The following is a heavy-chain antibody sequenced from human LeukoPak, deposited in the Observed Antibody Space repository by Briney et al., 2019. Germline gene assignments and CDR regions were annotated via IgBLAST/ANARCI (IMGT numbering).Heavy chain of an antibody. J-gene: IGHJ4*02. Sequence: GGSLRLSCAASGFTFSSYEMNWVRQAPGKGLEWVSYISTSASTIYYADSVKGRFTISRDNAKNSLYLQMNSLRAEDTAVYYCARERGYYDNRLDYWGQGTLATVSS. V-gene: IGHV3-48*03. D-gene: IGHD3-22*01. CDR1: GFTFSSYE. CDR2: ISTSASTI. CDR3: ARERGYYDNRLDY.